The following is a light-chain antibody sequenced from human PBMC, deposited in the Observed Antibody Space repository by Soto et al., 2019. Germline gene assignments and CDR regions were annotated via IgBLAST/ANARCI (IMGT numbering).Light chain of an antibody. CDR1: SNDVGGYNF. J-gene: IGLJ2*01. CDR2: DVS. CDR3: SSYAGSYTFV. Sequence: QSVLTQPRSVSGSPGQSVTISCTGTSNDVGGYNFVSWYQQHPGKVPKLFIYDVSRRPSGVPDRFSGSKSGNTASLTISGLQAEDEADYYCSSYAGSYTFVFGGGTKVTVL. V-gene: IGLV2-11*01.